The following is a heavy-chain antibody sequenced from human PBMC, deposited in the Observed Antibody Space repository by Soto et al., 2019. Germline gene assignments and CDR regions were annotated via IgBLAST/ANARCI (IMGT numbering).Heavy chain of an antibody. CDR2: IYYSGST. CDR3: ARDLKATRFDP. CDR1: GGSISSGDYY. Sequence: SETLSLTCTVSGGSISSGDYYWSWIRQPPGKGLEWIGYIYYSGSTYYNPSLKSRVTISVDTSKNQFSLKLSSVTAADTAVYYCARDLKATRFDPWGQGTLVTVSS. V-gene: IGHV4-30-4*01. J-gene: IGHJ5*02.